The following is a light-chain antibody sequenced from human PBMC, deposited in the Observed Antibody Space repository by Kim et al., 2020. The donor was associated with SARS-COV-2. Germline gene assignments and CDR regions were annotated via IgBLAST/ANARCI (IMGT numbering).Light chain of an antibody. J-gene: IGKJ4*01. V-gene: IGKV2-28*01. Sequence: PASSSCRSSQRLLHSNGYNYLDWYLQKPGQSPQLLIYLGSNRASGVPDRFSGSGSGTDFTLKISRVEAEDVGVYYCMQALQTRLTFGGGTKVDIK. CDR3: MQALQTRLT. CDR1: QRLLHSNGYNY. CDR2: LGS.